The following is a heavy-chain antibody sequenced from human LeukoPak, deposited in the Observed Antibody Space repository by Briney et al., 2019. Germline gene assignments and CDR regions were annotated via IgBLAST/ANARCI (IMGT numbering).Heavy chain of an antibody. J-gene: IGHJ5*02. D-gene: IGHD3-22*01. Sequence: SETLSLTCTVSGGPISIYYWSWIRQPPTKGLEWIGYVHYSGNTNYNPSLESRVTISLETSKNLFSLQLKSLTAADTADYYCARHSSRYYYNTTGSQGFDPWGQGTLVTVSS. CDR2: VHYSGNT. CDR1: GGPISIYY. V-gene: IGHV4-59*01. CDR3: ARHSSRYYYNTTGSQGFDP.